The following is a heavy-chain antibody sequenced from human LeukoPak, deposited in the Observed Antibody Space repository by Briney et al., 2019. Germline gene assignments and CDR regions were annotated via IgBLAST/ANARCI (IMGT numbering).Heavy chain of an antibody. J-gene: IGHJ4*02. CDR1: GGSFSGYY. CDR2: INHSGST. CDR3: ASSSVVTYFDY. V-gene: IGHV4-34*01. Sequence: SETLSLTCAVYGGSFSGYYWSWICQPPGKGLEWIGEINHSGSTNYNPSLKSRVTISVDTSKNQFSLKLSSVTAADTAVYYCASSSVVTYFDYWGQGTLVTVSS. D-gene: IGHD4-23*01.